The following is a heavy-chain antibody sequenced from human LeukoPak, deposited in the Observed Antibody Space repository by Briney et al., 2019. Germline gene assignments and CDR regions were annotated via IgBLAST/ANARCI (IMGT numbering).Heavy chain of an antibody. J-gene: IGHJ4*02. CDR1: GGSISSGGYY. D-gene: IGHD4-23*01. CDR3: ARLSVVTGIDY. Sequence: SQTLSLTCTVSGGSISSGGYYWSWIRQHPGKGLEWIGFIYYRGSTYYNPSLKSRVTISVDTSKNQFSLKLSSVTAADTAVYYCARLSVVTGIDYWGQGTLVTVSS. CDR2: IYYRGST. V-gene: IGHV4-31*03.